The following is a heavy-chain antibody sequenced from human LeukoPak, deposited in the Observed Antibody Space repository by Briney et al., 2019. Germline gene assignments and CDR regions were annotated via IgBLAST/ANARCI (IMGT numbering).Heavy chain of an antibody. V-gene: IGHV1-24*01. CDR3: ATGRMGVHYDFWSGYSNNWFDP. CDR1: GYTFTELS. CDR2: FDPEDGET. J-gene: IGHJ5*02. D-gene: IGHD3-3*01. Sequence: ASVKVSCKVSGYTFTELSMHWVRQAPGKGLEWMGGFDPEDGETIYAQKFQGRVTMTGDTSTDTAYMELSSLRSEDTAVYYCATGRMGVHYDFWSGYSNNWFDPWGQGTLVTVSS.